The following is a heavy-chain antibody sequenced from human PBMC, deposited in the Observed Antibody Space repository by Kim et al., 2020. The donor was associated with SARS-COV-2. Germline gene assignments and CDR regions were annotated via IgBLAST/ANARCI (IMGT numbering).Heavy chain of an antibody. J-gene: IGHJ4*01. CDR2: ISSSSSDT. CDR3: VRDITAPGSTKYFHH. CDR1: GFTVSDYY. V-gene: IGHV3-11*05. D-gene: IGHD6-13*01. Sequence: GGSLRLSCAASGFTVSDYYMSWIRQAPGKGLEWISYISSSSSDTNYADSVRGRFAVSRDNPRNSLYLQLNSLRADDTAVYYCVRDITAPGSTKYFHHWGQGTLVTVSS.